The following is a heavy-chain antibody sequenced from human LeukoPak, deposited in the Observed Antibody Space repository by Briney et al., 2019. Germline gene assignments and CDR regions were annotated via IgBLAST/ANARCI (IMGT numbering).Heavy chain of an antibody. D-gene: IGHD1-26*01. CDR3: ARLMGDCTIYDY. CDR2: INQGGSAT. V-gene: IGHV3-7*01. CDR1: GFTLGTSW. J-gene: IGHJ4*02. Sequence: PGGSLRLSCAASGFTLGTSWMSWVRQAPGKGLEWVASINQGGSATNYLESVKGRFTISRDNAMNSCFLQMNSLRAEDTAVYYCARLMGDCTIYDYWGQGILVTVSS.